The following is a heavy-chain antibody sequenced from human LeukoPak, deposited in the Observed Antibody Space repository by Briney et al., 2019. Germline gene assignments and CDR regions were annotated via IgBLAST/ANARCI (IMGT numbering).Heavy chain of an antibody. CDR3: AKGRDYGGNKWAFDY. Sequence: GGSLRLSCAASGFTFNNYAMSWVRQAPGKGLEWVSAISGSGRSTYYADPVKGRFTISRDNSKTTLYLQMNSLRAEDTAVYYCAKGRDYGGNKWAFDYWGQGTLVTVSS. D-gene: IGHD4-23*01. CDR2: ISGSGRST. J-gene: IGHJ4*02. CDR1: GFTFNNYA. V-gene: IGHV3-23*01.